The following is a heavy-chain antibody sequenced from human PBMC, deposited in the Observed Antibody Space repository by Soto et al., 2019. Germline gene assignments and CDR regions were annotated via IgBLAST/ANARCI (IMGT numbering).Heavy chain of an antibody. J-gene: IGHJ6*03. CDR1: GGTFSSYT. Sequence: QVQLVQSGAEVQKPGSSVKVSCKASGGTFSSYTISWVRQAPGQGLEWMGRIIPILGIANYAQKFQGRVTITADKSTSTAYMELSSLRSEDTAVYYCAREGRGSSWYGMHYYYMDVWGKGTTVTVSS. CDR2: IIPILGIA. CDR3: AREGRGSSWYGMHYYYMDV. D-gene: IGHD6-13*01. V-gene: IGHV1-69*08.